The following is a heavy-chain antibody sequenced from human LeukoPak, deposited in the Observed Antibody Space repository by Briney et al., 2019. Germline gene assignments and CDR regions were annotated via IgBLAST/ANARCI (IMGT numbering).Heavy chain of an antibody. J-gene: IGHJ4*02. CDR3: AKDRRYYDILTGYYRCDYFDY. CDR1: GFTFSSYG. CDR2: ISGSGGST. D-gene: IGHD3-9*01. V-gene: IGHV3-23*01. Sequence: AGGSLRLSCAASGFTFSSYGMSWVRQVPGKGLEWVSAISGSGGSTYYADSVKGRFTISRDNSKNTLYLQMNSLRAEDTAVYYCAKDRRYYDILTGYYRCDYFDYWGQGTLVTVSS.